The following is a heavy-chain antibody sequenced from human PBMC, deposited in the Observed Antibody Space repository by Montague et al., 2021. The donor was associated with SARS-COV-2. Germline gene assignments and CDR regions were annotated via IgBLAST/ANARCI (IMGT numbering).Heavy chain of an antibody. CDR1: GVSVTDYY. V-gene: IGHV4-59*08. CDR2: VLYNKGT. D-gene: IGHD2-21*01. CDR3: SCIESSSRKGTFDY. Sequence: SETLSLTCTVSGVSVTDYYWSWIRQPPGKGLEWVGDVLYNKGTNFNPSLKSRVAISVDTSKNQFSLRLTSVTAADTAFYYCSCIESSSRKGTFDYWGHGTLVTVSS. J-gene: IGHJ4*01.